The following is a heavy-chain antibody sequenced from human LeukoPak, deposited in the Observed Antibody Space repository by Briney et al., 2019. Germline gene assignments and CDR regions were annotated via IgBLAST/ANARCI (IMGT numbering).Heavy chain of an antibody. J-gene: IGHJ6*02. Sequence: SETLSLTCTVSGGSVSSYYWSWIRQPPGKGLEWIGYIYYSGSTNYNPSLKSRVTISVDTSKNQFSLKLSSVTAADTAVYYCARVAAAGIYGMDVWGQGTTVTVSS. CDR3: ARVAAAGIYGMDV. D-gene: IGHD6-13*01. V-gene: IGHV4-59*02. CDR2: IYYSGST. CDR1: GGSVSSYY.